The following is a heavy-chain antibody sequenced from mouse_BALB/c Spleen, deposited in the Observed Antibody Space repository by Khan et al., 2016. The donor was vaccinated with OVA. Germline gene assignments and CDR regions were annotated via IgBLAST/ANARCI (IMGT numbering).Heavy chain of an antibody. Sequence: EVELVESGPGLVKPSQSLSLTCTVTGYSITSDYAWNWLRQFPGNKLEWMGYISYSCSTNYHPALKSRISITRDTSKNPFFLQLNSVTTEDTATYYCARDGSRYNYAMDYWGQGTSVTVSS. J-gene: IGHJ4*01. V-gene: IGHV3-2*02. D-gene: IGHD2-3*01. CDR2: ISYSCST. CDR3: ARDGSRYNYAMDY. CDR1: GYSITSDYA.